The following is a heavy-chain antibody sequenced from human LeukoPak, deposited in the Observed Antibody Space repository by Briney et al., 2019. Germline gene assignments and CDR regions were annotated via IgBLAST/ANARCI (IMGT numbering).Heavy chain of an antibody. CDR2: IYHSGST. J-gene: IGHJ4*02. D-gene: IGHD3-22*01. CDR1: GGSFSGYY. Sequence: SETLSLTCAVYGGSFSGYYWSWIRQPPGKGLEWIGEIYHSGSTNYNPSLKSRVTISVDKSKNQFSLKLSSVTAADTAVYYCARDHYDSSGYYYRYWGQGTLVTVSS. V-gene: IGHV4-34*01. CDR3: ARDHYDSSGYYYRY.